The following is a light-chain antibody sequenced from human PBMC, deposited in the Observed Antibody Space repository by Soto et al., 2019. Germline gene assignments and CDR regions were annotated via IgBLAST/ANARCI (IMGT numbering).Light chain of an antibody. CDR1: ETISTF. V-gene: IGKV1-39*01. Sequence: DIPLTQSPSSLSASLGDSITITCRASETISTFLNWYQVQPGKAPRLLVYGASYLQVGVPVRFRASGSGTLFTLTIDILQREDLASYFCQQFFSAVLTFGGGTRVDI. CDR3: QQFFSAVLT. CDR2: GAS. J-gene: IGKJ4*01.